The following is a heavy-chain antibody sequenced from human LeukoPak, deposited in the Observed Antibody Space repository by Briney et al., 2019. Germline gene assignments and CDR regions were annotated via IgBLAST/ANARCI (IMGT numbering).Heavy chain of an antibody. CDR1: GFTFSSYW. CDR2: IKQDGSEK. V-gene: IGHV3-7*03. D-gene: IGHD3-10*01. CDR3: ARELDHYYGSVFDP. Sequence: GGSLRLSCAASGFTFSSYWMSWVRQAPGKGLEWVANIKQDGSEKYYVDSVKGRFTISRDNAKNSLYLQINSLRAEDTAVYYCARELDHYYGSVFDPWGQGTLVTVSS. J-gene: IGHJ5*02.